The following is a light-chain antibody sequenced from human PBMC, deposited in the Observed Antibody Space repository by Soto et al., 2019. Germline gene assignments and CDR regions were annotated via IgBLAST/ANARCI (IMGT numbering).Light chain of an antibody. Sequence: EIVLTQSPGTLSLSPGERATLSCRASQSVTSSFLAWYQQKPGQAPRLLIYGASSRATGIPDRFTGSRSEMDLTLTSSREAPEYFAVYYCRQCDTSPRFGPGTKLDIK. CDR3: RQCDTSPR. V-gene: IGKV3-20*01. J-gene: IGKJ3*01. CDR2: GAS. CDR1: QSVTSSF.